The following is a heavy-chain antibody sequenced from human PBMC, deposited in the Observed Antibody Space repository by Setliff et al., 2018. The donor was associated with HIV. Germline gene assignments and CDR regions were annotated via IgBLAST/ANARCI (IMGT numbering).Heavy chain of an antibody. CDR1: GGSISSGGYS. D-gene: IGHD3-10*01. CDR2: FYETGYT. Sequence: SETLSLTCAVSGGSISSGGYSWSWIRQPPGKGLEWIGSFYETGYTYYNPSLKSRVIISLDTSKNHLSLKLRSVTAADTAVYYCARDPKRGEQYYGSGYTNWFDPWGQGTLVTVSS. J-gene: IGHJ5*02. CDR3: ARDPKRGEQYYGSGYTNWFDP. V-gene: IGHV4-30-2*03.